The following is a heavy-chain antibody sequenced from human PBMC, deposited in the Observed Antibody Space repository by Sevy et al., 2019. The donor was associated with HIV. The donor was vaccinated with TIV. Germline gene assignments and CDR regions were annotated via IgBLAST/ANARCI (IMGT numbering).Heavy chain of an antibody. Sequence: GGSLRLSCADSGFSFSTYSMNWVRQAPGKGLQWVSFISSGSSYIYYADSVRGRFTISRDNAKNSFYLQMNSLRAEDTAVYYCARDRGVGAHGDYGMDVWGQGTTVTVSS. J-gene: IGHJ6*02. CDR1: GFSFSTYS. D-gene: IGHD1-26*01. CDR3: ARDRGVGAHGDYGMDV. CDR2: ISSGSSYI. V-gene: IGHV3-21*06.